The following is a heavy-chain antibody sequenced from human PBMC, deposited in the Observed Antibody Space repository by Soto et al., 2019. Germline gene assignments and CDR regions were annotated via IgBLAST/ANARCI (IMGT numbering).Heavy chain of an antibody. CDR1: GYRFTSYW. CDR3: AGHYLQQLGAF. V-gene: IGHV5-10-1*03. CDR2: IDPSDSNT. D-gene: IGHD1-1*01. J-gene: IGHJ4*02. Sequence: EVQLVQCGAEVKKPRESRRISCKGSGYRFTSYWISWLREMPGKGLEWMGRIDPSDSNTKYSPSFQGHVTFSVDKSIRSAYLQWNSLRASDTAMYYCAGHYLQQLGAFWGKGTPVTVSS.